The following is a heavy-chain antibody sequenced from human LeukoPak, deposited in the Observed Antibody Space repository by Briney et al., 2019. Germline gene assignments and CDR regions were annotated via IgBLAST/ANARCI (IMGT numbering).Heavy chain of an antibody. CDR1: GYSFTNYW. J-gene: IGHJ4*02. CDR3: ARHYVSSGYYSDY. D-gene: IGHD3-22*01. V-gene: IGHV5-51*01. CDR2: IYPGDSDT. Sequence: GESLKISCKGSGYSFTNYWIGWVRQMPGKGLEWMGIIYPGDSDTTYNPSFQGQVTISADKSFSTAYLQWSSLKASDTAMYYCARHYVSSGYYSDYWGQGTLVTVSS.